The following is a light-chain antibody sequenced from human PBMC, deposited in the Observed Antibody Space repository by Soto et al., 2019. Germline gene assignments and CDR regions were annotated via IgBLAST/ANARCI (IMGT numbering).Light chain of an antibody. CDR3: HQYNHWLTWT. V-gene: IGKV3D-15*01. CDR2: DAS. J-gene: IGKJ1*01. CDR1: QSVSSY. Sequence: EMLLTQSPGTLSLSPGERATLSCRASQSVSSYLAWYQQKPGQAPRLLIYDASNRATGIPARFSGSGSGTEFTLTISSLQSEDFAVYYCHQYNHWLTWTFGQGTKVDIK.